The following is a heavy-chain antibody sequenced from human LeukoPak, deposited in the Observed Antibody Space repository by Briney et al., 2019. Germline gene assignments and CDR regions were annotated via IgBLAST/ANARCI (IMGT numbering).Heavy chain of an antibody. CDR2: INHSGST. V-gene: IGHV4-39*07. CDR1: GGSISSSSYY. CDR3: ARGPSSSSWNFDY. Sequence: SETLSLTCTISGGSISSSSYYWSWIRQPPGKGLEWIGEINHSGSTNYNPSLKSRVTISVDTSKNQFSLKLSSVTAADTAVYYCARGPSSSSWNFDYWGQGTLVTVSS. D-gene: IGHD6-6*01. J-gene: IGHJ4*02.